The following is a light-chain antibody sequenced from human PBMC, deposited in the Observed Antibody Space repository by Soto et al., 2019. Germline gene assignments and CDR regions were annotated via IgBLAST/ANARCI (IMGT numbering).Light chain of an antibody. CDR2: DVS. V-gene: IGLV2-14*01. Sequence: HSALTQPASVSGSPGQSITISCTGTSSDVGGYNYVSWYQQHPGKAPKLMIYDVSNRPSGVSNRFSCSKSGNTASLTISGLQAEDEADYYCSSYTSSSTLVFGGGTKLTVL. CDR3: SSYTSSSTLV. CDR1: SSDVGGYNY. J-gene: IGLJ2*01.